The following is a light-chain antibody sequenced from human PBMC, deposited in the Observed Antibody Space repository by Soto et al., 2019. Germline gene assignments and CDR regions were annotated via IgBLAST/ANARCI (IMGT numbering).Light chain of an antibody. CDR3: QQLNSYPPLFS. CDR2: AAS. J-gene: IGKJ3*01. V-gene: IGKV1-9*01. CDR1: QGISSY. Sequence: IQLTQSPSSLSASVGDRVTITCRASQGISSYLAWYQQKPGKDHNLLIYAASTLRSGDPSRFSGSGSVTDFTLTISSLQPDDFATDCCQQLNSYPPLFSCGPGTKVDIK.